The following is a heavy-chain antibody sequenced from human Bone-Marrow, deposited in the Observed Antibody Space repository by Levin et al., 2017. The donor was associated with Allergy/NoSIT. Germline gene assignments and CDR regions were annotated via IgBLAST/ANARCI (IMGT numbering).Heavy chain of an antibody. CDR2: IWYDGSNK. CDR1: GFTFSSYG. J-gene: IGHJ3*02. Sequence: SCAASGFTFSSYGMHWVRQAPGKGLEWVAVIWYDGSNKYYADSVKGRFTISRDNSKNTLYLQMNSLRAEDTAVYYCARAGDYYDSSGQRIDAFDIWGQGTMVTVSS. CDR3: ARAGDYYDSSGQRIDAFDI. V-gene: IGHV3-33*01. D-gene: IGHD3-22*01.